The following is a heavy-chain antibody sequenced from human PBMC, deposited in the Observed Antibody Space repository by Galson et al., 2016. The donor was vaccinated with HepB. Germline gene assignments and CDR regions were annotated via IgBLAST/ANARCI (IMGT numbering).Heavy chain of an antibody. J-gene: IGHJ3*02. V-gene: IGHV4-31*03. CDR3: ARSNYHDTSRAFDI. CDR2: MYYSGNA. D-gene: IGHD3-22*01. Sequence: TLSLTCTVSGGSISSLGHYWTWIRQNPEKGLQWIGYMYYSGNAHYNPSLKSRAIISIDTSKNQFSLKLSSVTAADTAVYFCARSNYHDTSRAFDIWGQGTVITVSS. CDR1: GGSISSLGHY.